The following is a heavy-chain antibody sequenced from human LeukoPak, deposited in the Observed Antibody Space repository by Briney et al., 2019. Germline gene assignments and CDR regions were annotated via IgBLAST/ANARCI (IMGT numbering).Heavy chain of an antibody. CDR3: ARGWLRSGFDL. V-gene: IGHV6-1*01. Sequence: SQTISLTCAISADSVSTAWNWIRQSPSKGLEWLGRTYYSSKWYTDYAVSVKGRVSINPDTSKNQLSLQLSSVTPEDTAVYYCARGWLRSGFDLWGQGTLVTVSS. CDR1: ADSVSTA. CDR2: TYYSSKWYT. J-gene: IGHJ4*02. D-gene: IGHD5-12*01.